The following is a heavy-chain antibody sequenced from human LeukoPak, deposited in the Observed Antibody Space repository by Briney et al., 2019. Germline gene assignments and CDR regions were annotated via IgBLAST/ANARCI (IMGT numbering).Heavy chain of an antibody. Sequence: SETLSLTCAVYGGSFSGYYWSWIRQPPGKGLEWIGEINHSGSTNYNPSLKSRVTISVDTSKNQFSLKLSSVTAADTAVYYCARGTGGCSSTSCQDWFDPWGQGTLVTVSS. V-gene: IGHV4-34*01. CDR2: INHSGST. CDR1: GGSFSGYY. CDR3: ARGTGGCSSTSCQDWFDP. J-gene: IGHJ5*02. D-gene: IGHD2-2*01.